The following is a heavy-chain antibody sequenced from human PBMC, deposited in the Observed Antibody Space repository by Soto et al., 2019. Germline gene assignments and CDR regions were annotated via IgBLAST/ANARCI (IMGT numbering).Heavy chain of an antibody. D-gene: IGHD3-3*01. CDR2: IYWDDDK. CDR3: AHRSLRYDFWSGYFPGSEWFDP. CDR1: GFSLSTTGVG. J-gene: IGHJ5*02. Sequence: QITLKESGPTLVKPTQTLTLTCTFSGFSLSTTGVGVGWIRQPPGKALEWLALIYWDDDKRYSPSLRSRLTIIKDTSKNQVVLTMTNMDPVDTATYYCAHRSLRYDFWSGYFPGSEWFDPWGQGTLVTVSS. V-gene: IGHV2-5*02.